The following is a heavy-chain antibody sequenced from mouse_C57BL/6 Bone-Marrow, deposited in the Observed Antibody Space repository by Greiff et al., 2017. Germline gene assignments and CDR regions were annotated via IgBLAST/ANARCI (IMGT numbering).Heavy chain of an antibody. CDR1: GYAFSSSW. Sequence: QVQLQQSGPELVKPGASVKISCKASGYAFSSSWMNWVKQRPGKGLEWIGRIYPGDGDTNYNGKFKGKATLTADKSSSTAYMQLSSLTSEDSAVYFCARESGNLLLRTWYLDVWGTGTTVTVSS. V-gene: IGHV1-82*01. J-gene: IGHJ1*03. D-gene: IGHD1-1*01. CDR2: IYPGDGDT. CDR3: ARESGNLLLRTWYLDV.